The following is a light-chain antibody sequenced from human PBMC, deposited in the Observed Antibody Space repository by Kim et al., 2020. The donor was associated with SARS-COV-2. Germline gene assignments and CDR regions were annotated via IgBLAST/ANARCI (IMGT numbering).Light chain of an antibody. J-gene: IGKJ1*01. CDR1: QSVNGRF. CDR2: GAS. Sequence: SPGEGSTLSCRASQSVNGRFLAWYQQKPGQAPRLLIYGASTRATGIPDRFSCSGSGTDFTLTISRLESEDFAMYYCQQYDSSVWTFGQGTKVDIK. V-gene: IGKV3-20*01. CDR3: QQYDSSVWT.